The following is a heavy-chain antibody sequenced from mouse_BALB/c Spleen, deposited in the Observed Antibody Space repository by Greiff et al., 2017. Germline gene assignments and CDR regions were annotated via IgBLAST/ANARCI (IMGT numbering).Heavy chain of an antibody. Sequence: EVMLVESGGGLVQPGGSLKLSCAASGFTFSSYTMSWVRQTPEKRLEWVAYISNGGGSTYYPDTVKGRFTISRDNAKNTLYLQMSSLKSEDTAMYYCASYASFYAMDYWGQGTSGTVSA. D-gene: IGHD6-5*01. CDR3: ASYASFYAMDY. V-gene: IGHV5-12-2*01. CDR2: ISNGGGST. CDR1: GFTFSSYT. J-gene: IGHJ4*01.